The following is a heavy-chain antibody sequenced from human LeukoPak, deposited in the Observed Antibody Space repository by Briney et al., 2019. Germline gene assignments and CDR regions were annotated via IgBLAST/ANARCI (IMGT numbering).Heavy chain of an antibody. Sequence: PSETLSLTCTVSGGSISSSSYYWGWIRQPPGKGLEWIGSIYYSGSTYYNPSLKSRVTISVDTSKNQFSLKLSSVTAADTAVYYCARHRDSSSWYPEGNWFDPWGQGTLVTVSS. D-gene: IGHD6-13*01. J-gene: IGHJ5*02. CDR3: ARHRDSSSWYPEGNWFDP. V-gene: IGHV4-39*01. CDR2: IYYSGST. CDR1: GGSISSSSYY.